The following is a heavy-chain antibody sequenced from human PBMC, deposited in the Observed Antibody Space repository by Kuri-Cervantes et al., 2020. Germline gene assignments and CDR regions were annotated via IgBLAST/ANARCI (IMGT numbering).Heavy chain of an antibody. CDR3: ARGCRDDYNNYWYFDL. D-gene: IGHD5-24*01. V-gene: IGHV3-74*01. CDR1: GITFTDYW. J-gene: IGHJ2*01. CDR2: INSDGSTT. Sequence: GGSLRLSCAASGITFTDYWMHWVRQAPGKGLVWVSRINSDGSTTSYADSVKGRFTISRDHAKNTLYLQLNSLRAEDTAAYYCARGCRDDYNNYWYFDLWGRGTLVTVSS.